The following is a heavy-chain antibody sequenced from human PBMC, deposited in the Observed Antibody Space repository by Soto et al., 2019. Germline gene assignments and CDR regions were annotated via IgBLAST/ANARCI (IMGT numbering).Heavy chain of an antibody. V-gene: IGHV5-51*01. D-gene: IGHD3-9*01. CDR3: AGLFTGYYMGYYGMAG. J-gene: IGHJ6*02. CDR1: GYSFTSYW. Sequence: LGESLKISCKGSGYSFTSYWIGWVRQMPWKGLEWMGIIYPGDSDTRYSPSFQGQVTISADKSISTAYLQWSSLKASDTAMYYCAGLFTGYYMGYYGMAGWGQGTTVLVSS. CDR2: IYPGDSDT.